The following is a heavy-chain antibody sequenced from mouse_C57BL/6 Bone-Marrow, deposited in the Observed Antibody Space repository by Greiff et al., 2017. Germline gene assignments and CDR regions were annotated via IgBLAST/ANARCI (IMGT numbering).Heavy chain of an antibody. J-gene: IGHJ2*01. Sequence: EVQVVESGGGLVQPGGSLSLSCAASGFTFTDYYMSWVRQPPGKALEWLGFIRNKANGYTTEYSASVKGRFTISRDNSQSILYLQMNALRAEDSATYYCASSVANCPYFDYWGQGTTLTVSS. V-gene: IGHV7-3*01. CDR2: IRNKANGYTT. D-gene: IGHD1-1*02. CDR1: GFTFTDYY. CDR3: ASSVANCPYFDY.